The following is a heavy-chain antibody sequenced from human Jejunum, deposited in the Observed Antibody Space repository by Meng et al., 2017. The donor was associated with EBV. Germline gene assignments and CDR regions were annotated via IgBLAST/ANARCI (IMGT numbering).Heavy chain of an antibody. CDR2: IYHGGGT. Sequence: QVQLQESGPGLGQPSXXLSLTCAGSGGSISGWWTWVRQPPGKGLEWIGEIYHGGGTNYNPSLMSRLTISVDNSNQFSLKLNSVTAADTAMYYCARTTIYFDSSGYSYTSFDFWGQGTLVTVSS. D-gene: IGHD3-22*01. CDR3: ARTTIYFDSSGYSYTSFDF. CDR1: GGSISGW. J-gene: IGHJ4*02. V-gene: IGHV4-4*02.